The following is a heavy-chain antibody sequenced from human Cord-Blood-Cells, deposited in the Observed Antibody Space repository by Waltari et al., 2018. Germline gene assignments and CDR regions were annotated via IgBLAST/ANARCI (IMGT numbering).Heavy chain of an antibody. Sequence: QVQLQESGPGLVKPSETLSLTCAVSGYSISSGYYWGWIRQPPGKGLEWIGSIYHSGSTYSTPSLKSRVTISVDTSKNQFSLKLSSVTAADTAVYYCASGRDSWYVDLWGRGTLVTVSS. D-gene: IGHD3-22*01. CDR3: ASGRDSWYVDL. CDR1: GYSISSGYY. V-gene: IGHV4-38-2*01. J-gene: IGHJ2*01. CDR2: IYHSGST.